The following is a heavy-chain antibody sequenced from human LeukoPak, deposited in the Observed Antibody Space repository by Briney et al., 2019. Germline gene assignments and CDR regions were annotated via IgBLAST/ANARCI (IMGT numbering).Heavy chain of an antibody. CDR2: IYSGGST. Sequence: PGGSLRLSCAASGFTVSSNYMSWVRQAPGKGLEWVSVIYSGGSTYYADSVKGRFTISRDNSKNTLYLQMNSLGAEDTAVYYCARGQLLYHYGMDVWGQGTTVTVSS. V-gene: IGHV3-53*01. D-gene: IGHD3-10*01. J-gene: IGHJ6*02. CDR3: ARGQLLYHYGMDV. CDR1: GFTVSSNY.